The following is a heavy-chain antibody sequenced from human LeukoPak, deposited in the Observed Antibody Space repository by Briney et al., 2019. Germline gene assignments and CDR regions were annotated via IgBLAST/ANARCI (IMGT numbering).Heavy chain of an antibody. CDR2: IYDSGST. CDR1: GGSISSYY. J-gene: IGHJ4*02. CDR3: ARHAESGYDRFDH. Sequence: SETLSLTCSVSGGSISSYYWSWIRQPPGKGLEWIGYIYDSGSTNYKSPLKSRVTMSGDTSKNQFSLKLSSVTAADTAVYYCARHAESGYDRFDHWGQGTLVTVSS. D-gene: IGHD5-12*01. V-gene: IGHV4-59*08.